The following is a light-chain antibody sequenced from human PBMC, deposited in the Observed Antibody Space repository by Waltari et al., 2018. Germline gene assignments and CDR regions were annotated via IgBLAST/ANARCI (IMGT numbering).Light chain of an antibody. CDR1: SSDVGGYNY. J-gene: IGLJ2*01. CDR2: DVR. V-gene: IGLV2-14*01. CDR3: SSYTSSSTLVV. Sequence: QSALTQPASVSGSPGQSITIPCTGTSSDVGGYNYVPWYQQPPGKAPKLLIYDVRNRPSGVSNRFSGSKSGNTASLTISGLQAEDEADYYCSSYTSSSTLVVFGGGTKLTVL.